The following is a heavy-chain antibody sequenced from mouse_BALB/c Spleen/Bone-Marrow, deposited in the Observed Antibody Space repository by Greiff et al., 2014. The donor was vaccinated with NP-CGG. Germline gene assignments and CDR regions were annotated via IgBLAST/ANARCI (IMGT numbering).Heavy chain of an antibody. V-gene: IGHV1-4*01. Sequence: VMLVESGAELARPGASVKMSCKASAYTFTDYTVQWVKQRPGQGLEWIGYINPSSGYTNYNQIFRDKATLTADKSSSTAYMQMSSLTSEDSAVYYCARGGTFRAASYAMDYWGQGNSVTVSS. J-gene: IGHJ4*01. D-gene: IGHD3-1*01. CDR3: ARGGTFRAASYAMDY. CDR1: AYTFTDYT. CDR2: INPSSGYT.